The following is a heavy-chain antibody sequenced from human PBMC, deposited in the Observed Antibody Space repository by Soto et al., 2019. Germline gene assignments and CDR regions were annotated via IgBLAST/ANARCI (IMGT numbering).Heavy chain of an antibody. J-gene: IGHJ4*02. Sequence: ASVKVSCKASGYTFTSYDINWVRQATGQGLEWMGWMNPNSGNTGYAQKFQGRVTMTRNTSISTAYMELSSLRSEDTAVYYCARGVHSPSWVAAAPSGYWGQGTLVTVSS. V-gene: IGHV1-8*01. CDR1: GYTFTSYD. CDR3: ARGVHSPSWVAAAPSGY. CDR2: MNPNSGNT. D-gene: IGHD6-13*01.